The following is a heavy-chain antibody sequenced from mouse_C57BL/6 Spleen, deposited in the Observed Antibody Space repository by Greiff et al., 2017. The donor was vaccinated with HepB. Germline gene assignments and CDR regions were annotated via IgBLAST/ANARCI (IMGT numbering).Heavy chain of an antibody. D-gene: IGHD1-1*01. J-gene: IGHJ4*01. V-gene: IGHV5-16*01. CDR1: GFTFSDYY. CDR3: ARGGLYYYGSKAMDY. Sequence: DVKLVESEGGLVQPGSSMKLSCTASGFTFSDYYMAWVRQVPEKGLEWVANINYDGSSTYYLDSLKSRFIISRDNAKNILYLQMSSLKSEDTATYYCARGGLYYYGSKAMDYWGQGTSVTVSS. CDR2: INYDGSST.